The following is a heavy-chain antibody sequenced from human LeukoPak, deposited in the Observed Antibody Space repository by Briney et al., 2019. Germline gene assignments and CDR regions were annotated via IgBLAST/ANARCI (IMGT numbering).Heavy chain of an antibody. CDR1: GVPLSLQW. V-gene: IGHV3-74*01. J-gene: IGHJ4*02. CDR3: SRASSLIALPGHYYFDY. D-gene: IGHD3-16*01. CDR2: ISSDGSYA. Sequence: QPGGSLTLFRAPSGVPLSLQWVLYARQPPGKGLVWVSRISSDGSYATYAHSVKGRFTISRDNAKNTLHLQMDSLRGEDTTVCYCSRASSLIALPGHYYFDYWGQGTLVTVSS.